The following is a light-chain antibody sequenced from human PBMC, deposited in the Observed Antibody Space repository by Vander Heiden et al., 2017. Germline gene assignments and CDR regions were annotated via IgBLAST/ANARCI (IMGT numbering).Light chain of an antibody. CDR1: RSNIGAGYD. V-gene: IGLV1-40*01. CDR2: ANN. Sequence: QSVLTQPPSVSGAPGPRVPISCTGSRSNIGAGYDVHWYQQLPGTAPKLLIYANNNRPSGVPDRFSGSKSGTSASLAITGLQAEDEADYYCQSYDSSLQVFGTGTKVTVL. CDR3: QSYDSSLQV. J-gene: IGLJ1*01.